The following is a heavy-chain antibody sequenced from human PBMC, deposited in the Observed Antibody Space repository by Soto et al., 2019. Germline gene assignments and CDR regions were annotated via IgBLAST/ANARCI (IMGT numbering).Heavy chain of an antibody. CDR2: FYWDDDR. CDR1: GFSLSTSGVG. J-gene: IGHJ4*02. V-gene: IGHV2-5*02. CDR3: AHGSSIVGAPAFDY. Sequence: QITLKESGPALVNPTQTLTLTCSFSGFSLSTSGVGVGWVRQAPGKALEWLTLFYWDDDRRYNPSLKSRLTFAKKTSRNQVVLTMTNMDPVDTATYYCAHGSSIVGAPAFDYWGQGILVTVSS. D-gene: IGHD1-26*01.